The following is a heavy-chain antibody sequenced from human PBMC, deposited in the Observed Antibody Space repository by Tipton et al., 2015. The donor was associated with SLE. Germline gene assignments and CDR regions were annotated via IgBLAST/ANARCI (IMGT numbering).Heavy chain of an antibody. CDR1: GFTFSSYW. V-gene: IGHV3-7*01. CDR3: ARDDYRYFYGMDV. CDR2: IKQDGSEK. D-gene: IGHD4-11*01. Sequence: SLRLSCAASGFTFSSYWMTWVRQAPGKGLEWVASIKQDGSEKYYVDSVKGRFTISRDNTKNSLFLQMNSLRAEDTAVYYCARDDYRYFYGMDVWGQGTTVTVAS. J-gene: IGHJ6*02.